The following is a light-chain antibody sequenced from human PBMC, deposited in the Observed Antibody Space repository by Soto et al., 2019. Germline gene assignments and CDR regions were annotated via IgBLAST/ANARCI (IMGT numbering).Light chain of an antibody. CDR3: SSYTTTTTLVV. CDR1: SSDIGSYNY. Sequence: ALTQPASVSGSPGQSITISCSGSSSDIGSYNYVSWYQQHPGKAPKLMIYDVTNRPSGVSDRFSGSKSGDTASLTISGLQADDEADYYCSSYTTTTTLVVFGGGTKLTVL. CDR2: DVT. V-gene: IGLV2-14*03. J-gene: IGLJ2*01.